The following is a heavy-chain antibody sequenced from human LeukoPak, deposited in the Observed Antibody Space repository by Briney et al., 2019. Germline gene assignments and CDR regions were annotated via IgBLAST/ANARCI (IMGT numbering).Heavy chain of an antibody. J-gene: IGHJ6*03. D-gene: IGHD1-7*01. V-gene: IGHV4-31*03. Sequence: SETLSLTCTISGGSISSGGYYWSWIRQHPGKGLEWIGYIYYSGSTYYNPSLKSRVTISVDTSKNQFSLKLSSVTAAGTAVYYCARGRYNWNFVYMDVWGKGTTVTVSS. CDR3: ARGRYNWNFVYMDV. CDR2: IYYSGST. CDR1: GGSISSGGYY.